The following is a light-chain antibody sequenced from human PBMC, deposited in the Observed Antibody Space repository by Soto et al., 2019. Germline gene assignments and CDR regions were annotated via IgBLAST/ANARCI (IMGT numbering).Light chain of an antibody. CDR1: SGHNSYA. V-gene: IGLV4-69*02. CDR2: INNDGSH. J-gene: IGLJ3*02. CDR3: QTWGTGPWV. Sequence: QSVLTQSPSASASLGASVKLTCTLSSGHNSYAIAWHQQQPEKGPRYVMKINNDGSHIKGDGIPDRFSGSSSGAERYLTISSLQSEDEADYYCQTWGTGPWVSGGGTQLTVL.